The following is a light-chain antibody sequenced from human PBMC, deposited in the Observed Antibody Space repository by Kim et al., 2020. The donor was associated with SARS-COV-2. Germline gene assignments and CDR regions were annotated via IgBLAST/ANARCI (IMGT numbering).Light chain of an antibody. CDR1: QSISTW. Sequence: GDRVTITCRASQSISTWLAWYQQKPGKVPNLLIYKASSLQSGVPSRFSGSGSGTEFTLTINSLQPDDFATYYCQQYNSYSGTFGQGTKVDIK. V-gene: IGKV1-5*03. CDR2: KAS. J-gene: IGKJ1*01. CDR3: QQYNSYSGT.